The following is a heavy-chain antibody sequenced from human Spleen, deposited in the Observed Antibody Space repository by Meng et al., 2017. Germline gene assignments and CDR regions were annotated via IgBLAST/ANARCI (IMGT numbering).Heavy chain of an antibody. J-gene: IGHJ4*02. CDR2: IIPIFGTT. Sequence: QVQVVQSGTEVKKPGSSVKVSCKASGGTFSSDAISWVRQAPGQGLEWMGGIIPIFGTTNYAQKFQGRVTIIADESTSTAYMELSGLRSEDTALYYCARGAVVATTYYFEYWGQGSLVTVSS. CDR1: GGTFSSDA. D-gene: IGHD2-15*01. V-gene: IGHV1-69*12. CDR3: ARGAVVATTYYFEY.